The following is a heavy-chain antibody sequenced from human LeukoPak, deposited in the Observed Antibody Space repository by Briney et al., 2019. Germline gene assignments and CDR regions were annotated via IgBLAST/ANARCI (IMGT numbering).Heavy chain of an antibody. CDR3: ASRNQYVWGSYRSPGYFDL. CDR2: IDYSGST. J-gene: IGHJ2*01. D-gene: IGHD3-16*02. CDR1: GRSISSYY. V-gene: IGHV4-59*13. Sequence: PSETLSLTCTVSGRSISSYYLSWIRQPPGKGLEWIGYIDYSGSTNYNPSLKSRVTISVDTSKNQFSLKLSSVTAADTAVYYCASRNQYVWGSYRSPGYFDLWGRGTLVTVSS.